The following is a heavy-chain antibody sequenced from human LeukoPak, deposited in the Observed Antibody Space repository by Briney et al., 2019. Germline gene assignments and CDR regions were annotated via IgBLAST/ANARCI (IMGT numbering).Heavy chain of an antibody. J-gene: IGHJ4*02. CDR3: ARGPAASGYFDY. V-gene: IGHV4-4*07. CDR1: GDSISGHY. D-gene: IGHD6-13*01. CDR2: IYSDGSI. Sequence: PSETLSLTCTVSGDSISGHYWSWLRQPAGKGLEWIGHIYSDGSINYSPSLKSRVTMSVDTSKNQFSLKLYSVTAADTAVFYCARGPAASGYFDYWDQGALVTVSS.